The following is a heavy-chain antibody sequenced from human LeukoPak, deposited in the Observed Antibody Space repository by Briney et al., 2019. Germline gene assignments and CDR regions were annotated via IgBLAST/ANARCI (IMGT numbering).Heavy chain of an antibody. CDR2: INPNSGGT. CDR1: GYTFTGYY. J-gene: IGHJ4*02. V-gene: IGHV1-2*02. D-gene: IGHD1-26*01. Sequence: GASVKVSCKASGYTFTGYYMHWVRQAPGQGLEWMGWINPNSGGTNYAQKFQGRVTMTRDTSISTAYMELSRLRSDDTAVFYCARGEGGATQSEIDYWGQGTLVTVSS. CDR3: ARGEGGATQSEIDY.